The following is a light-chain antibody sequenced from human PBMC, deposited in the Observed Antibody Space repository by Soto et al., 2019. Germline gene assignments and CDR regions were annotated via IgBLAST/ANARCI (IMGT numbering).Light chain of an antibody. Sequence: ESVLTQSPGTLSLSPGERATLSCRASQYMTRTYIAWYQQKPGHAPRLLIYAASNRATGIPDKFSGSGSGTDYNLTIPRLETDDSAVYYCHQYDKAPQTFGQGTKVEI. CDR3: HQYDKAPQT. J-gene: IGKJ2*01. CDR2: AAS. V-gene: IGKV3-20*01. CDR1: QYMTRTY.